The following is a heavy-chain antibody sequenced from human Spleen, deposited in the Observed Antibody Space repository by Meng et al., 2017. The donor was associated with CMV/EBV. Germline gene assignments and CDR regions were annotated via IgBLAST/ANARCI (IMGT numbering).Heavy chain of an antibody. V-gene: IGHV3-30*02. Sequence: GGSLRLSCAASGFTFSDYYMSWIRQAPGKGLEWVANIKGDGSNKYYADSVKGRFTISRDNSKNTLYLQMNSLRAEDTAVYYCAKYCSSTSCHGWFDPWGQGTLVTVSS. CDR1: GFTFSDYY. D-gene: IGHD2-2*01. J-gene: IGHJ5*02. CDR2: IKGDGSNK. CDR3: AKYCSSTSCHGWFDP.